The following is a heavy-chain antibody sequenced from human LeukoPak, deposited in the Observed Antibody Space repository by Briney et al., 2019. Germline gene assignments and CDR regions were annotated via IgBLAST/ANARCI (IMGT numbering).Heavy chain of an antibody. V-gene: IGHV3-23*01. CDR1: GFTFSSYA. CDR3: AKGNIAVAPGNWFDP. Sequence: PGGPLRLSCAASGFTFSSYAMSWVRQAPGKGLERVSAISGSGGSTYYADSVKGRFTISRDNSKNTLYLQMNSLRAEDTAVYYCAKGNIAVAPGNWFDPWGQGTLVTVSS. CDR2: ISGSGGST. J-gene: IGHJ5*02. D-gene: IGHD6-19*01.